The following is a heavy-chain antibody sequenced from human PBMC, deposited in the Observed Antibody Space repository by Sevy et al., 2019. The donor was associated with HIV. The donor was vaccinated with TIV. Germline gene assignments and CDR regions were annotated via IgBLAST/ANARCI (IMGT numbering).Heavy chain of an antibody. Sequence: ASVKVSCKASGGSFRDYVITWVRQAPGQGLEWMAGIITISGTTNSAQKFQGRVTITADESTSTASMELSRLRSEDTAVYYCAITVSCGGDCCFFDPWGQGTLVTVSS. CDR2: IITISGTT. CDR1: GGSFRDYV. J-gene: IGHJ5*02. CDR3: AITVSCGGDCCFFDP. V-gene: IGHV1-69*13. D-gene: IGHD2-21*02.